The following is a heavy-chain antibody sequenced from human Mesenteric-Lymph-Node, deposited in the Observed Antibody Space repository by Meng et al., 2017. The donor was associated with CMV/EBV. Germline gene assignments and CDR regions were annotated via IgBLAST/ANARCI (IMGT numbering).Heavy chain of an antibody. J-gene: IGHJ1*01. CDR2: INPSGGGT. D-gene: IGHD2-15*01. Sequence: ASVKVSCKASGYTFTSYYMHWVRQAPGQGLEWMGIINPSGGGTSYAQKFQGRVTMTRDTSTSTVYMELSSLTCEDTAVYYCSIPSSGGWGRVFQHWGQGTLVTVSS. CDR3: SIPSSGGWGRVFQH. CDR1: GYTFTSYY. V-gene: IGHV1-46*01.